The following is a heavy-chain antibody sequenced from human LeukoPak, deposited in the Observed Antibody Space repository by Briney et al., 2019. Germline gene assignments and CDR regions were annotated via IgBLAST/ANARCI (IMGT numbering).Heavy chain of an antibody. J-gene: IGHJ4*02. V-gene: IGHV3-66*01. CDR2: IYSGGRT. Sequence: PRGSLRLSCAASGFTVSSNYMSWVRQAPGKGLEWVSVIYSGGRTYYADSVKGRFTISRDNSKNPLYLQMNSLRVEETAVYYCARESNSGYYLSYWGQGTLVTVSS. CDR1: GFTVSSNY. CDR3: ARESNSGYYLSY. D-gene: IGHD3-22*01.